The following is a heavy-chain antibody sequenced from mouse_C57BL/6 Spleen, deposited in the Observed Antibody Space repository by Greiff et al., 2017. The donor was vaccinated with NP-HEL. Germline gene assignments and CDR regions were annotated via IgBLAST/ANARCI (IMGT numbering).Heavy chain of an antibody. J-gene: IGHJ4*01. CDR1: GFTFSDYG. V-gene: IGHV5-17*01. CDR3: ARDHGSSYGYAMDY. D-gene: IGHD1-1*01. CDR2: ISSGSSSF. Sequence: DVMLVESGGGLVKPGGSLKLSCAASGFTFSDYGMHWVRQAPEKGLEWVAYISSGSSSFYYVDTVKGRFTISRDNAKNTLFLQMTSLRSEDTAMYYCARDHGSSYGYAMDYWGQGTSVTVSS.